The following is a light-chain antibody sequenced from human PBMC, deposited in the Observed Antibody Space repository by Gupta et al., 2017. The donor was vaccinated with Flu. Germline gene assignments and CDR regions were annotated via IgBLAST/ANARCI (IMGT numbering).Light chain of an antibody. J-gene: IGLJ3*02. Sequence: VTVTCTSSTEAVTSGYYPNWFQQKPGQAPRALIYSTSNKHSRTPARFSGTLLGGKAALTLSGVQPEDEAEYYCLLDDGGASHWVFGGGTKLTVL. CDR2: STS. CDR3: LLDDGGASHWV. CDR1: TEAVTSGYY. V-gene: IGLV7-43*01.